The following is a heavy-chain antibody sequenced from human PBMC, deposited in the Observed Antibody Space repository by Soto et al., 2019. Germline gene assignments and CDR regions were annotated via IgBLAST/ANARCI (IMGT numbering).Heavy chain of an antibody. CDR3: ARDPDLLSIAAAGPGVDY. Sequence: GGSLRLSCAASGFTFSSYGMHWVRQAPGKGLEWVAVIWYDGSNKYYADSVKGRFTISRDNSKNTLYLQMNSLRAEDTAVYYCARDPDLLSIAAAGPGVDYWGQGTLVTVSS. D-gene: IGHD6-13*01. CDR2: IWYDGSNK. J-gene: IGHJ4*02. V-gene: IGHV3-33*01. CDR1: GFTFSSYG.